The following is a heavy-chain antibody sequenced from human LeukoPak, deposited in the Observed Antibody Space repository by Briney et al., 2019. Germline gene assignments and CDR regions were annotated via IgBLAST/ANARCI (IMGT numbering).Heavy chain of an antibody. Sequence: PSQTLSLTCTVSNVSISSGSHYWNWIRQPAGKGLEWIGRIYAGGRSNYNPSLRSRVTISVDTSKNQFSLRLSSVTATDTGVYYCASDHSGWLGLGYWGQGTLVTVSS. J-gene: IGHJ4*02. V-gene: IGHV4-61*02. CDR2: IYAGGRS. CDR1: NVSISSGSHY. D-gene: IGHD6-19*01. CDR3: ASDHSGWLGLGY.